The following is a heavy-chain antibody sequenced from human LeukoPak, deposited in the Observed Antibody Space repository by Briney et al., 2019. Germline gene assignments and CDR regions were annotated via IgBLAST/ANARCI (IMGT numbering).Heavy chain of an antibody. CDR1: GFTFSSYA. CDR3: AKDGLLRYFDWLLPHGAFDI. J-gene: IGHJ3*02. Sequence: PGGSLRLSCAASGFTFSSYAMSWVHQAPGKGLEWVSAISGSGGSTYYADSVKGRFTISRDNSKNTLYLQMNSLRAEDTAVYYCAKDGLLRYFDWLLPHGAFDIWGQGTMVTVSS. D-gene: IGHD3-9*01. CDR2: ISGSGGST. V-gene: IGHV3-23*01.